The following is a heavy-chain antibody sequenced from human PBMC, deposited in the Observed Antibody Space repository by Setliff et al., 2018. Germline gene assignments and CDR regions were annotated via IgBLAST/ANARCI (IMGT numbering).Heavy chain of an antibody. CDR2: IIPILGIA. V-gene: IGHV1-69*10. CDR1: GGTFSSYA. Sequence: SVKVSCKASGGTFSSYAISWVRQAPGQGLEWMGGIIPILGIADYAQKFQGRVTITADKSTSTAYMELSSLRSEDTAVYYCARVSPRARKLTGDLDYWGQGTLVTVSS. CDR3: ARVSPRARKLTGDLDY. D-gene: IGHD7-27*01. J-gene: IGHJ4*02.